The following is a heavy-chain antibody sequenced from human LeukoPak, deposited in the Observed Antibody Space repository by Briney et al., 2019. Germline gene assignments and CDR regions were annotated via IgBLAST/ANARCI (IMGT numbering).Heavy chain of an antibody. D-gene: IGHD4-17*01. V-gene: IGHV3-15*01. CDR1: GFTFSNAW. J-gene: IGHJ4*02. CDR2: IKSKTDGGTT. CDR3: ATRGATVTTSSFDY. Sequence: AGSLRLSCAGSGFTFSNAWMSWVHQAPGKGLEWVGRIKSKTDGGTTDYAAPVKGRFTISRDDSKNTLSLQMNSLQTEDTAVYYCATRGATVTTSSFDYWGQGTLVTVSS.